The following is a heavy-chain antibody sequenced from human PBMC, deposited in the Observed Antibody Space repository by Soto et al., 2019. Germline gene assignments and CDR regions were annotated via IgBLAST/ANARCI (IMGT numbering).Heavy chain of an antibody. D-gene: IGHD1-20*01. Sequence: PGGSLRLSCAASGFPFRNYDMHWVRQAPGKGLEWVAVISSDGSNKYYADSVKGRFTISRDNSKNTLYLQMNSLRAEDTAVYYCAKDRITGRFDYWGQGTLVTVSS. CDR3: AKDRITGRFDY. CDR1: GFPFRNYD. V-gene: IGHV3-30*18. J-gene: IGHJ4*02. CDR2: ISSDGSNK.